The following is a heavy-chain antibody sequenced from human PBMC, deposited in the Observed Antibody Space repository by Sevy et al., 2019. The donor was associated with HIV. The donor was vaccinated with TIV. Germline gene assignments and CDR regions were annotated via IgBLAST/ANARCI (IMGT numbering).Heavy chain of an antibody. V-gene: IGHV3-30*04. CDR1: GFTFSSYA. Sequence: GGSLRLSCAASGFTFSSYAMHWVRQAPGKGLEWVAVISYDGSNKYYADSVKGRFTISRDNSKNTLYLQMNSLRAGDTAVYYCAREKESRYYYDSSGYYFDYWGQGTLVTVSS. CDR3: AREKESRYYYDSSGYYFDY. CDR2: ISYDGSNK. D-gene: IGHD3-22*01. J-gene: IGHJ4*02.